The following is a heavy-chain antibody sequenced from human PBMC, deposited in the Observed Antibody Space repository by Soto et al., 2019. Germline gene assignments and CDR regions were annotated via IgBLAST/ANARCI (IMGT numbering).Heavy chain of an antibody. D-gene: IGHD5-12*01. Sequence: GGSLRLSCAAAGFTFSSYSMNWVRQAPEKGLERVSSISSSSSYIYYADSVKGRFTISRDNAKNSLYLQMNSLRAEDTAVYYCVRDRVTDGYIHYSFSGMDVLLQRTTVHVSS. J-gene: IGHJ6*02. CDR2: ISSSSSYI. V-gene: IGHV3-21*01. CDR3: VRDRVTDGYIHYSFSGMDV. CDR1: GFTFSSYS.